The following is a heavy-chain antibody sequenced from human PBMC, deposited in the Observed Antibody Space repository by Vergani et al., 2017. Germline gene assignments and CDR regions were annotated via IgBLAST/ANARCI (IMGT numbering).Heavy chain of an antibody. CDR2: INRSGST. Sequence: QVQLQQWGAGLLKPSETLSLTCAVYGGSFSGYYWSWIRQPPGKGLEWIGEINRSGSTNYNPSLKSRVTISVDTYKKQFSLKLSSVSAADTAVYYCARVPHRRDRIVVVPSWWFDPWGQGTLVTVSS. V-gene: IGHV4-34*01. CDR1: GGSFSGYY. CDR3: ARVPHRRDRIVVVPSWWFDP. D-gene: IGHD2-2*01. J-gene: IGHJ5*02.